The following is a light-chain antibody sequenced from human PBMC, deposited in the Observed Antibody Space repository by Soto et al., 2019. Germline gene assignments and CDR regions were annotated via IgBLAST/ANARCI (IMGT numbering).Light chain of an antibody. J-gene: IGLJ2*01. Sequence: QSVLAQPPSASGSPGQSVTISCTGTSSDVGSYKFVSWYQQHPGKAPKLMMYEVSKRPSGVPDRFSGSKSGNPASLTVSGLQAEDEADYFCSSYAGNYNLVFGGGTTVTVL. CDR1: SSDVGSYKF. CDR3: SSYAGNYNLV. V-gene: IGLV2-8*01. CDR2: EVS.